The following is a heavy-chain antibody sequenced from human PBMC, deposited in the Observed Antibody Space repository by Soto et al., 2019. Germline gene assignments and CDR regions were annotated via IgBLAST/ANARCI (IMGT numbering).Heavy chain of an antibody. CDR2: IYYSGST. CDR3: AGTPDWGSGSYSVDY. D-gene: IGHD3-10*01. V-gene: IGHV4-39*01. Sequence: SETLSLTCTVSGGSISSSSYYWGWIRQPPGKGLEWIGSIYYSGSTYYNPSLKSRVTISVATSKNQFSLKLSSVTAADTAVYYCAGTPDWGSGSYSVDYWGQGTLVTVSS. J-gene: IGHJ4*02. CDR1: GGSISSSSYY.